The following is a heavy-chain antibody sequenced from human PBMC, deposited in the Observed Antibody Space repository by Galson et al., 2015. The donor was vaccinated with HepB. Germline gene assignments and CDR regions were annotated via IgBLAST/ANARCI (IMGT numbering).Heavy chain of an antibody. D-gene: IGHD2-2*01. Sequence: SLRLSCAASGFTFSSYAMSWVRQAPGKGLEWVSAISGSGASTYYADSVKGRFTISRDSSKNTLYLQMNSLRADDTAVYYCAKDADIVVVPAAWHWGQGTLVTVSS. CDR2: ISGSGAST. V-gene: IGHV3-23*01. J-gene: IGHJ4*02. CDR3: AKDADIVVVPAAWH. CDR1: GFTFSSYA.